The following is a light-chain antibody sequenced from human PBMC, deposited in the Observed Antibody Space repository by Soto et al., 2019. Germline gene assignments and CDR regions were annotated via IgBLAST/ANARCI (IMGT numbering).Light chain of an antibody. CDR3: QQTHSLPLS. V-gene: IGKV1-12*01. Sequence: IQMTQSPSSVSASVGDRVTMTCRASQGVGGWLAWYQQKPGKVPMRLIYATSSLHSGVPSRFIGSGSGRDFTLSISSLQPEDLATYYCQQTHSLPLSFGPGTKVDIK. CDR2: ATS. CDR1: QGVGGW. J-gene: IGKJ3*01.